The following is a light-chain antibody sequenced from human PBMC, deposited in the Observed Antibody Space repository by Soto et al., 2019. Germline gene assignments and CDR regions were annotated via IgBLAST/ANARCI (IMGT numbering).Light chain of an antibody. CDR1: SSNIGNNY. Sequence: QSVLTQPPSVSAAPGQKVTISCSGSSSNIGNNYVSWYQQLPGTALKLLIYDNNKRPSGIPDRFSGSKSGTSATLGITGLQTGDEADYYCGPWDSSLSVVVFGGGTKLTVL. CDR3: GPWDSSLSVVV. CDR2: DNN. J-gene: IGLJ2*01. V-gene: IGLV1-51*01.